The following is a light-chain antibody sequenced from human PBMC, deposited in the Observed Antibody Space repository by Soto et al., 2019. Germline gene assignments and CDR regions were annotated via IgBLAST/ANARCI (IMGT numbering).Light chain of an antibody. J-gene: IGKJ2*01. CDR2: AAS. Sequence: EIVMTQSSATLSVSPGERVTLSCRASPSITTNLAWYPHKPGQAPRLLIYAASTRATSIPARFSGSGSVREVTLPIRSLQSEDFAVYYCQQHNNFPPYTFGHGTKLEIK. CDR1: PSITTN. V-gene: IGKV3-15*01. CDR3: QQHNNFPPYT.